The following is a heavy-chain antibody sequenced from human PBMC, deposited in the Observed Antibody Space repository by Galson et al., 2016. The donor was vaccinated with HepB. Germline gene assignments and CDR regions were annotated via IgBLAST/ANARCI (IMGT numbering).Heavy chain of an antibody. CDR3: AHRRKDCRGGSCACTYDI. CDR2: IFWDDDK. D-gene: IGHD2-15*01. Sequence: PALVKPTQTLTLTCTVSGFSVTTSGVGVGWIRQPPGKALEWLAVIFWDDDKRYSPSLQSRLTITKDNSKNQVFLTMTNMDPVDTGTYFCAHRRKDCRGGSCACTYDIWGQVTTVTVSS. J-gene: IGHJ3*02. V-gene: IGHV2-5*02. CDR1: GFSVTTSGVG.